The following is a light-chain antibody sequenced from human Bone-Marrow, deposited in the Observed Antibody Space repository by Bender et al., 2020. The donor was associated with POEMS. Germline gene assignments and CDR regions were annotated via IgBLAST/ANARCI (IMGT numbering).Light chain of an antibody. CDR2: RDS. CDR3: ATWDDSLSGWV. Sequence: QSVLTQPPSASGTPGQRVTISCSGSSSNIGTNFVYWYQQLPGMAPKLLIYRDSQRPSGVTDRFSGSKSGASASLAISGLRSEDEAHYYCATWDDSLSGWVFGGGTTLTVL. CDR1: SSNIGTNF. J-gene: IGLJ3*02. V-gene: IGLV1-47*01.